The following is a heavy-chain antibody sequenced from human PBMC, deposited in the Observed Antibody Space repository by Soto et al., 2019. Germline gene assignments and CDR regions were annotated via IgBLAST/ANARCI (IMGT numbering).Heavy chain of an antibody. D-gene: IGHD3-22*01. J-gene: IGHJ6*02. Sequence: ASVKVSCKTSGYTFTRNGISWVRQAPGQGLEWMGWISPNSGNIKYAQKLQGRVIMTTDTSTSTAYMELRSLRSDDTAVYYCVKDRDSNSWPSRGVWGQGTTVTVYS. V-gene: IGHV1-18*01. CDR3: VKDRDSNSWPSRGV. CDR1: GYTFTRNG. CDR2: ISPNSGNI.